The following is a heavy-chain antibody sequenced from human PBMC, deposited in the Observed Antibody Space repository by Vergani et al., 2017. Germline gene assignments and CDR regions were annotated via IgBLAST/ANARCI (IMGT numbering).Heavy chain of an antibody. D-gene: IGHD2-15*01. V-gene: IGHV1-69*01. Sequence: QVQLVQSGAEVKKPGSSVKVSCKASGGTFSSYAISWVRQAPGQGLEWMGGIIPIFGTANYAQKFQGRVTITADESTSTAYMELSSLRSEDTAVYYCARDRDYCTSGGSCYSRLAFDIWGQGTMVTVSS. CDR3: ARDRDYCTSGGSCYSRLAFDI. CDR2: IIPIFGTA. J-gene: IGHJ3*02. CDR1: GGTFSSYA.